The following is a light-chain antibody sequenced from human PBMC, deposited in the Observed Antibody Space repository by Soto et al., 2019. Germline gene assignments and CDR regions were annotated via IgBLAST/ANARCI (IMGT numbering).Light chain of an antibody. Sequence: DIQMTQSPSSVSASVGDSVTITCRASQGISSRLAWYQQKPGRAPKLLIYAASSLQSGIPSRFSGSGSGTEFTLTISTLQPEDFATYYCQQTNRYPLSFGGGTQVEIK. J-gene: IGKJ4*01. CDR2: AAS. V-gene: IGKV1D-12*01. CDR1: QGISSR. CDR3: QQTNRYPLS.